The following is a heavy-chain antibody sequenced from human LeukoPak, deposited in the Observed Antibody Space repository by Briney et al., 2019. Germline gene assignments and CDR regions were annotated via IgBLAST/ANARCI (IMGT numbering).Heavy chain of an antibody. CDR1: RFTFSSYA. CDR2: ISYDGSNK. Sequence: GRSLRLSCAASRFTFSSYAMHWVRQAPGKGLEWVAVISYDGSNKYYADSVKGRFTISRDNSKNTLYLQMNSLRAEDTAVYYCATDIVVVPAAIRKNYYYYYGMDVWGQGTTVTVSS. CDR3: ATDIVVVPAAIRKNYYYYYGMDV. D-gene: IGHD2-2*01. J-gene: IGHJ6*02. V-gene: IGHV3-30-3*01.